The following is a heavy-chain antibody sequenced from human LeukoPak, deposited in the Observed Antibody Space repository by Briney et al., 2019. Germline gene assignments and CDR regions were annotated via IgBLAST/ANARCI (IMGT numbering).Heavy chain of an antibody. J-gene: IGHJ4*02. D-gene: IGHD1-14*01. CDR1: GFTFSDLG. Sequence: GESLRLSCAASGFTFSDLGMHSVRQAPGKGLEWVAFIRYDGSTRSYADSVKGRFTISRDNSKNTLYLQMSGLRVDDTALYYCAAVDNRGCFECWGQGTLVTVSS. CDR2: IRYDGSTR. V-gene: IGHV3-30*02. CDR3: AAVDNRGCFEC.